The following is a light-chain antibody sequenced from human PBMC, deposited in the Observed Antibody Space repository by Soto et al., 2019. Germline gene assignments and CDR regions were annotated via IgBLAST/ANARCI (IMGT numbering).Light chain of an antibody. CDR1: QSISSW. CDR3: QQYNSYSPT. Sequence: DIQMTQSPSTLSASVGDRVTITCRASQSISSWLAWYQQKPGKAPKTLIYDASSLESGDPSRFSGSGSGTEFTLTISSLQPDDFATYYCQQYNSYSPTFGQGTRLEIK. J-gene: IGKJ5*01. V-gene: IGKV1-5*01. CDR2: DAS.